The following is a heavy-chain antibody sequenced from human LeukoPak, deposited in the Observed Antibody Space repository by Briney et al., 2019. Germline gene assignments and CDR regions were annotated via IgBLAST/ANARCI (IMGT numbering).Heavy chain of an antibody. CDR3: ARRDDHNGRDY. CDR2: IYSGGST. J-gene: IGHJ4*02. V-gene: IGHV3-53*01. Sequence: GGSLRLSCVVSGFTFSNNYMSWVRQAPRKGLEWVSLIYSGGSTYYADSVKGRFTISRDNSKNTVYLQTNSLRAEDTAMYYCARRDDHNGRDYWGQGTLVTVSS. CDR1: GFTFSNNY. D-gene: IGHD5-24*01.